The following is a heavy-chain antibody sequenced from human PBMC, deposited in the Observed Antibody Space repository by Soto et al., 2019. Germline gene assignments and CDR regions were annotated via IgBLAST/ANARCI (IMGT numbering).Heavy chain of an antibody. D-gene: IGHD2-2*01. CDR2: ISYDGSNK. V-gene: IGHV3-30*18. CDR1: GFTFSSYG. Sequence: GGSLRLSCAASGFTFSSYGMHWVRQAPGKGLEWVAVISYDGSNKYYADSVKGRFTISRDNSKNTLYLQMNSLRAEDTDVYYCAKEGVPAAIPTYYSYMDVWGKGTTVTVSS. J-gene: IGHJ6*03. CDR3: AKEGVPAAIPTYYSYMDV.